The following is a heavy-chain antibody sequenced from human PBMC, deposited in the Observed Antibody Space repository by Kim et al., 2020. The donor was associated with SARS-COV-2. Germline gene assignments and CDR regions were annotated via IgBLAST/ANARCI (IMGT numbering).Heavy chain of an antibody. D-gene: IGHD3-22*01. CDR2: ISSSSSTI. CDR1: GFTFSNYS. V-gene: IGHV3-48*02. CDR3: ARDLLVPYMIVVYDY. J-gene: IGHJ4*02. Sequence: GGSLRLSCAASGFTFSNYSMNWVRQAPGKGLEWVSDISSSSSTIYYADSVKGRFTISRDNAKNSLYLQMNSLRDEDTAVYYCARDLLVPYMIVVYDYWGEGTLVTVS.